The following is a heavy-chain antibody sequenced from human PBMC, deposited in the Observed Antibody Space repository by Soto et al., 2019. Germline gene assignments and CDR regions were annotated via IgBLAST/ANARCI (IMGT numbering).Heavy chain of an antibody. D-gene: IGHD3-10*01. Sequence: PSETLSLTCTISGFSISSGGYYWSWIRQHPGKGLEWIGYIYYSGSTYYNPSLKSRVTISVDTSKNQFSLKLSSVTAADTAVYYCARADYGSGSRNYYYYGMDVWGQGTTVTVSS. CDR2: IYYSGST. J-gene: IGHJ6*02. V-gene: IGHV4-31*03. CDR1: GFSISSGGYY. CDR3: ARADYGSGSRNYYYYGMDV.